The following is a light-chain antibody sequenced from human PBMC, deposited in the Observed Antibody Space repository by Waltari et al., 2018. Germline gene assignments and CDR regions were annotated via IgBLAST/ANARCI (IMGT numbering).Light chain of an antibody. CDR3: QHHFRLPAT. J-gene: IGKJ1*01. Sequence: LMQSPATLSLSPGERATLYCRASQSIRMYLAWYQQKPAQAPRLLIYGASTRATGIPDRFSGSGSGTDFSLTISGLEPEDSAVYYCQHHFRLPATFGQGTKVEIK. CDR2: GAS. CDR1: QSIRMY. V-gene: IGKV3-20*01.